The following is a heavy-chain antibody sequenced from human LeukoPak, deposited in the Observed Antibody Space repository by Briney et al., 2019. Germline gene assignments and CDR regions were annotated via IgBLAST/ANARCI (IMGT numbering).Heavy chain of an antibody. Sequence: SDTLSLTCTVSGGSFSSGSYYWSWLRQPPGKELEWIGYIYYSGSTNYNPSLKSRVTISVDTSKNQFSLKLSSVTAADTAVFYCARVASGYDVFDIWGQGTMVTVSS. D-gene: IGHD3-3*01. CDR1: GGSFSSGSYY. CDR3: ARVASGYDVFDI. CDR2: IYYSGST. V-gene: IGHV4-61*01. J-gene: IGHJ3*02.